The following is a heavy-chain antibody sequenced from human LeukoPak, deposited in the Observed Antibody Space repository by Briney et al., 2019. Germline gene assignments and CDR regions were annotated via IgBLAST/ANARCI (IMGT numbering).Heavy chain of an antibody. CDR2: SDWDDDK. V-gene: IGHV2-70*04. D-gene: IGHD3-9*01. CDR3: ARDDILAGVDY. Sequence: ESGPTLVNPTQTLTLTCTFSGFSLSTSGMRVSWIRQPPGKALEWLALSDWDDDKFYSTSLKTRLTISKDTSNNQVVLTLTNMHPVDAATYYCARDDILAGVDYGGQGTLLTVSS. CDR1: GFSLSTSGMR. J-gene: IGHJ4*02.